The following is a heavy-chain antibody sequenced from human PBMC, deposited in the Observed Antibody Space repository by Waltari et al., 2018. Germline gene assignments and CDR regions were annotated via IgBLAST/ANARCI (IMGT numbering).Heavy chain of an antibody. D-gene: IGHD3-22*01. CDR2: INPNRGGT. Sequence: QVQMVQSGAEVKKPGASVKVSCKASGYTFTGYYMHWVRQAPGQGLEWMGRINPNRGGTNYAQKFQGRVTMTRDTSIRTAYMELSRLRSAAPALYYCARAPYYYDSSGCRENYWGQGTLVTVSS. J-gene: IGHJ4*02. V-gene: IGHV1-2*06. CDR3: ARAPYYYDSSGCRENY. CDR1: GYTFTGYY.